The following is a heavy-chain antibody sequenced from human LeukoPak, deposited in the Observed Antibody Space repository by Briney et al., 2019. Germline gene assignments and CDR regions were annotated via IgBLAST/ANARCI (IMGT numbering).Heavy chain of an antibody. J-gene: IGHJ6*03. V-gene: IGHV3-30*04. Sequence: GRSLRLSCAASGFTFSSYAMHWVRQAPGKGLEWVAVISYDGSNKYYADSVKGRFTISRDNSKNTLYLQMNSLRAEDTAVYYCARDKEIAGFYYYYYYMDVWGKGTTVTVSS. D-gene: IGHD3-3*01. CDR1: GFTFSSYA. CDR3: ARDKEIAGFYYYYYYMDV. CDR2: ISYDGSNK.